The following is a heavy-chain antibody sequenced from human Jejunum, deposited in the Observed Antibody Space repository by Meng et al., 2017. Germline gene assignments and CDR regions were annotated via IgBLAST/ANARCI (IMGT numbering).Heavy chain of an antibody. CDR1: GFTFRSHA. V-gene: IGHV3-30*04. D-gene: IGHD6-13*01. CDR2: ISYDGDKK. J-gene: IGHJ3*02. Sequence: GESLKISCAASGFTFRSHAMHWVRQAPGKGLEWMALISYDGDKKYYADSVKGRFTISRDNSENTLYLQMNSLGAEDTAVYYCARDMVPGYSSGWYFEALDIWGQGTMVTVSS. CDR3: ARDMVPGYSSGWYFEALDI.